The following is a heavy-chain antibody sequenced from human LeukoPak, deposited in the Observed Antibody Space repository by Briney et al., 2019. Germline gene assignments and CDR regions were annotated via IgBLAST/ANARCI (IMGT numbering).Heavy chain of an antibody. CDR3: VGKMEF. J-gene: IGHJ4*02. V-gene: IGHV4-39*07. Sequence: SETMSLSCNVSGVSIDDPNNYWGWVRQPPGKGLEWIGNSYYTGSTYYNPSLKSRVTISVDMSNNQFSLKLRSVTAADTAVYYCVGKMEFWGQGTLLTVSS. CDR2: SYYTGST. D-gene: IGHD3-10*01. CDR1: GVSIDDPNNY.